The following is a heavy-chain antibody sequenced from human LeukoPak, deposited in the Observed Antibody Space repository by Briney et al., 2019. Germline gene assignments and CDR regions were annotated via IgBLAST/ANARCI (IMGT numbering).Heavy chain of an antibody. CDR2: IKQDGSEK. Sequence: AGGSLRLSCAASGFTFSSYWMSWVRQAPGKGLEWVANIKQDGSEKYYVDSVKGRFTISRDNSKNTLYLQMNSLRAEDTAVYYCARDRGYTYGHPFDYWGQGTLVTVSS. J-gene: IGHJ4*02. D-gene: IGHD5-18*01. CDR1: GFTFSSYW. CDR3: ARDRGYTYGHPFDY. V-gene: IGHV3-7*01.